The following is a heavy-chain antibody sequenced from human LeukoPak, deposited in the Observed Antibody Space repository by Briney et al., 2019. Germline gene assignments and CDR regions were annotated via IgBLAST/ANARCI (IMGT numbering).Heavy chain of an antibody. Sequence: PSETLSLTCAVSGGSFSGYYWSWIRQPPGKGLEWIGEINHSGSTNYNPSLKSRVTISVDTSKNQFSLKLSSVTAADTAVYYCARESGWPTYYYYGMDVWGQGTTVTVSS. J-gene: IGHJ6*02. V-gene: IGHV4-34*01. CDR3: ARESGWPTYYYYGMDV. CDR2: INHSGST. D-gene: IGHD6-19*01. CDR1: GGSFSGYY.